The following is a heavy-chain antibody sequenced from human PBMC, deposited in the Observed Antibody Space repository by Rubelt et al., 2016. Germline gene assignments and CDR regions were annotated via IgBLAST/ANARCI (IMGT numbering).Heavy chain of an antibody. V-gene: IGHV3-33*06. J-gene: IGHJ4*02. CDR1: GFTFSSYG. Sequence: QVQLAESGGGVVQPGMSLRLSCAASGFTFSSYGMHWVRQAPGQGLEWVAVIWYDGSKEYYADSVKGRFTVSRDNSKSTLYLQMHRLRAEDSAVYYCAKGATSTGHSYFDFWGQGTLVTVSS. CDR2: IWYDGSKE. D-gene: IGHD5-12*01. CDR3: AKGATSTGHSYFDF.